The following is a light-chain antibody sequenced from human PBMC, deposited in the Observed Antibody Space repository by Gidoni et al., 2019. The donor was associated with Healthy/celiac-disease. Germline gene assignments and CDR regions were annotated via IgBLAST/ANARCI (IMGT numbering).Light chain of an antibody. Sequence: EIVMTQSPATLSVSPGERATLSCRANQSVSSNLALYQQKPGQAPMLLLYGASTRATGIPARFSGSGSGTEFTLTISSLQSEDFAVYYCQQYNNWPPGSFGQGTKLEIK. CDR1: QSVSSN. CDR3: QQYNNWPPGS. J-gene: IGKJ2*04. V-gene: IGKV3-15*01. CDR2: GAS.